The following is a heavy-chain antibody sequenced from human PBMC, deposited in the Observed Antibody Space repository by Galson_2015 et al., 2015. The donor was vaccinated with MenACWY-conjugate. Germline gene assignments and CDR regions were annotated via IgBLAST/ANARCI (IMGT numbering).Heavy chain of an antibody. V-gene: IGHV3-48*04. J-gene: IGHJ6*02. CDR2: ISNSGSTI. CDR1: GFTFSIYS. Sequence: SLRLSCAASGFTFSIYSLHWVRQAPGKGLEWVSYISNSGSTIYYADSVKGRFTISRDNAKNSLYLQMNSLRAEETAVYYCARRRVAGASNIYYYNGMDVGCQGTTVTVSS. CDR3: ARRRVAGASNIYYYNGMDV. D-gene: IGHD2-15*01.